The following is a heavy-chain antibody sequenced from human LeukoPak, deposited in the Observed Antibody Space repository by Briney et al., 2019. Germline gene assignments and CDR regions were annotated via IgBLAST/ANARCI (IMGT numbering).Heavy chain of an antibody. J-gene: IGHJ4*02. Sequence: SLRLACAASGFTFDEYSMHWVRHAPGKGLEWVSGISWNSGSISYADSVKGRFTISRDNAKNSLYLQMNSLRAEDTALYYCAKDIGRYYYDSSGYFDYWGQGTLVTVSS. D-gene: IGHD3-22*01. CDR3: AKDIGRYYYDSSGYFDY. V-gene: IGHV3-9*01. CDR1: GFTFDEYS. CDR2: ISWNSGSI.